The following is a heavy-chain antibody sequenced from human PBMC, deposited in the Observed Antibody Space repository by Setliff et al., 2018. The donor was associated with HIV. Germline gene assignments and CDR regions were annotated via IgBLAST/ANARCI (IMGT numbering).Heavy chain of an antibody. CDR3: ARGVLITKRVTQTGGYYYYTDV. D-gene: IGHD2-21*02. CDR1: GGSISSGDYF. CDR2: IYYSGSA. Sequence: SETLSLTCTVSGGSISSGDYFLSWIRQAPGKGLEWIGCIYYSGSAYYNPSLQRRVTISVDTSNNQFSLTLSSVTAADTAVYYCARGVLITKRVTQTGGYYYYTDVWGKGTTVTVSS. V-gene: IGHV4-30-4*08. J-gene: IGHJ6*03.